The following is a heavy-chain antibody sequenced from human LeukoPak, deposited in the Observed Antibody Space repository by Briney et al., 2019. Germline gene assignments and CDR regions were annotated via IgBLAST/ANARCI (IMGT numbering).Heavy chain of an antibody. CDR3: ARGVGAFELDY. CDR2: ISSSSSTI. CDR1: GLTFSSYS. V-gene: IGHV3-48*01. D-gene: IGHD1-26*01. J-gene: IGHJ4*02. Sequence: GGSLRLSCAASGLTFSSYSMNWVRQAPGKGLEWVSYISSSSSTIYYADSVKGRFTISRDNAKNSLYLQMNSLRAEDTAVYYCARGVGAFELDYWGQGTLVTVSS.